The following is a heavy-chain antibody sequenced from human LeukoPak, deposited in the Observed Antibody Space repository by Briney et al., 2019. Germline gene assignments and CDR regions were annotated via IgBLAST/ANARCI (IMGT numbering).Heavy chain of an antibody. J-gene: IGHJ4*02. V-gene: IGHV4-34*01. CDR2: INHSGST. CDR1: GGSFSGYY. Sequence: PSETLSLTCAVYGGSFSGYYWSWIRQPPGKGLEWIGEINHSGSTNYNPSLKSRVTISVDTSKNQFSLKLSSVTAADAAVYYCAGVGSVRGFHYCVRGTGATVS. D-gene: IGHD3-10*01. CDR3: AGVGSVRGFHY.